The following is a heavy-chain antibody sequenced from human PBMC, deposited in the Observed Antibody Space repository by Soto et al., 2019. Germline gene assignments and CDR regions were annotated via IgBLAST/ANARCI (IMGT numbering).Heavy chain of an antibody. CDR1: GFTFSASY. CDR2: ISGTSSYT. V-gene: IGHV3-11*05. D-gene: IGHD3-16*02. Sequence: GGSLRLSCSASGFTFSASYMSWVRQAPGKGLEWISYISGTSSYTTYADSVKGRFTISRDNAKNSLYLQMDSLRAEDTAVYYCAKDRGIIVKAGDAFDVWGQGTKVTVSS. CDR3: AKDRGIIVKAGDAFDV. J-gene: IGHJ3*01.